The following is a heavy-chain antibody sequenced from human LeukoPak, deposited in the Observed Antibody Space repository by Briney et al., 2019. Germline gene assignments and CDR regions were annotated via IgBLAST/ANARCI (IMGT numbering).Heavy chain of an antibody. D-gene: IGHD3-10*01. Sequence: GGSLRLSCATSGFTFSSYSMNWVRQAPGKGLEWVSSISSSTGNIYYADSVKGRFTISRDNSKNSLYLQMNSLRAEDTAVYYCSAARFGEIDYWGQGTLLTVSS. V-gene: IGHV3-21*01. CDR1: GFTFSSYS. CDR2: ISSSTGNI. CDR3: SAARFGEIDY. J-gene: IGHJ4*02.